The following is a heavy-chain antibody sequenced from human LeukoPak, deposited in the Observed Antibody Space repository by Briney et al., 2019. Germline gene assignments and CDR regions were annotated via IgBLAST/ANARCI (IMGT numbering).Heavy chain of an antibody. D-gene: IGHD6-19*01. J-gene: IGHJ4*02. Sequence: ASVKVSCKASGYTFTGYYIHWVRQAPGQGLEWMGRINPNSGDTNYAQKFQGRVTMTRDTSISTAYMELSSLRSDDTALYYCARGPGITVAGGDDYWGQGALVTVSS. V-gene: IGHV1-2*06. CDR2: INPNSGDT. CDR1: GYTFTGYY. CDR3: ARGPGITVAGGDDY.